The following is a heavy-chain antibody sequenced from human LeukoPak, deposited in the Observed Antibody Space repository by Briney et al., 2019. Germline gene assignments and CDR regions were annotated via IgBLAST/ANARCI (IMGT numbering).Heavy chain of an antibody. Sequence: SVKVSCKASGGTFTSYAISWVRQAPGQGLEWMGGIIPIFGITKYAQKFQGRVMITTDESTSTVYMELSSLRSEDTAVYYCVRTRVLMDNYYYYMDVWGRGTTVTVSS. D-gene: IGHD3-16*01. CDR3: VRTRVLMDNYYYYMDV. CDR1: GGTFTSYA. J-gene: IGHJ6*03. V-gene: IGHV1-69*05. CDR2: IIPIFGIT.